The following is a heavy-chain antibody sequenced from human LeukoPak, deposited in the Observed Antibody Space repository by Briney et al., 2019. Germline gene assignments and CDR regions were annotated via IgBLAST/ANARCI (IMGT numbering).Heavy chain of an antibody. V-gene: IGHV4-39*02. CDR3: ARDRGLWFGEVHHYYYYGMDV. CDR2: IYYSGST. CDR1: GGSISSSSYY. J-gene: IGHJ6*02. Sequence: PSETLSLTCTVSGGSISSSSYYWGWIRQPPGKGLEWIGSIYYSGSTYYNPSLKSRVTISVDTSKNQFSLRLSSVTAADTAVYYCARDRGLWFGEVHHYYYYGMDVWGQGTTVTVSS. D-gene: IGHD3-10*01.